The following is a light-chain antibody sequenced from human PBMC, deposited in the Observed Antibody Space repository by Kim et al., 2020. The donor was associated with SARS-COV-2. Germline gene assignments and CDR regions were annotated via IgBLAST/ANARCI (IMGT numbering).Light chain of an antibody. V-gene: IGLV3-25*03. Sequence: TGQTSSITCSGDPCAKQFAYWYQQRPGQAPILVIYRDSERTSWIPERFSGSRSGTTVTLTISRVQAEDEADYFCQSADSSGTSWVFGGGTQLTVL. CDR3: QSADSSGTSWV. CDR2: RDS. J-gene: IGLJ3*02. CDR1: PCAKQF.